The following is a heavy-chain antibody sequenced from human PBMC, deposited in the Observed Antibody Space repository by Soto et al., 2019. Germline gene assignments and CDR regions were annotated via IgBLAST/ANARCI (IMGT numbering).Heavy chain of an antibody. D-gene: IGHD5-12*01. J-gene: IGHJ4*02. Sequence: GGSLRLSCAASGFTFSSYGMHWVRQAPGKGLEWVAVIWYDGSNKYYADSVKGRFTIFRDNSKNTLYLQMNSLRAEDTAVYYCAKSLPTIFDYWGQGTLVTVSS. CDR2: IWYDGSNK. CDR1: GFTFSSYG. V-gene: IGHV3-33*06. CDR3: AKSLPTIFDY.